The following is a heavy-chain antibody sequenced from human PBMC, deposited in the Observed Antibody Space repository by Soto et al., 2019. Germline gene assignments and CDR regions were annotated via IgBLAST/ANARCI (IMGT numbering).Heavy chain of an antibody. D-gene: IGHD3-9*01. CDR3: AKNVWGITIFGGMDV. V-gene: IGHV3-74*01. CDR2: INSDSNSI. CDR1: GFTFSSYW. J-gene: IGHJ6*02. Sequence: PGGSLRLSCAASGFTFSSYWMHWVRQAPGKGLVWVSRINSDSNSINYSDSVKGRFTISRDKSKSTVDLQMNSLRAEDTSVYYCAKNVWGITIFGGMDVWGQGTTVTVSS.